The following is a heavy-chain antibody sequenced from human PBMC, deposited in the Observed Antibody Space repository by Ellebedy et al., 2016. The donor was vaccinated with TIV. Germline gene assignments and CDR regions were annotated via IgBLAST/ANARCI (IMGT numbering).Heavy chain of an antibody. CDR2: ISGSGIDT. V-gene: IGHV3-23*01. Sequence: GESLKISCAGSGFTFSIYAMTWVRQAPGKGLEWVSSISGSGIDTYYADSVKGRFTISRDNSKNTVYLQMNSLRVEDTAIFYCARDSRLGHGDYWGQGTLVTVSS. CDR1: GFTFSIYA. CDR3: ARDSRLGHGDY. J-gene: IGHJ4*02.